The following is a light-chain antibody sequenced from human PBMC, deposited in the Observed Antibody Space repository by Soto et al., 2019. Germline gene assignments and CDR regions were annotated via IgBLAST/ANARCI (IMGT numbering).Light chain of an antibody. Sequence: EIVLTQSPGTLSLSPGERATLSCRASQSVSSDYLAWYQQKPGQTPKVLIYRASSRATGIPDRFSGSGSGTDFTLTISSLEPEDFAVYYCQQYGSSPLTFGGGTKVEIK. V-gene: IGKV3-20*01. J-gene: IGKJ4*01. CDR3: QQYGSSPLT. CDR2: RAS. CDR1: QSVSSDY.